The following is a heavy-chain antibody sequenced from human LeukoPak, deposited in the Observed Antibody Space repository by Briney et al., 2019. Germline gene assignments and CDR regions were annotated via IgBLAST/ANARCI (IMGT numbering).Heavy chain of an antibody. CDR1: GFTVSSNY. CDR2: IYSGGST. V-gene: IGHV3-53*01. J-gene: IGHJ4*02. D-gene: IGHD2-15*01. CDR3: ARGRLGCSGGSCHPDY. Sequence: GGSLRLSCAVSGFTVSSNYMSWVRQAPGKGLEWVSVIYSGGSTYYADSVKGRFTISRDNSKNTLYLQMNSLRAEDTAVYYCARGRLGCSGGSCHPDYWGQGTLVTVSS.